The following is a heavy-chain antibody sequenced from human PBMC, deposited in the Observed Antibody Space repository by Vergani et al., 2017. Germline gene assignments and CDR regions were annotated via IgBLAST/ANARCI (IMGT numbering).Heavy chain of an antibody. V-gene: IGHV3-23*04. CDR1: GFTVSSNY. D-gene: IGHD3-9*01. J-gene: IGHJ4*02. CDR2: ISGSGGST. CDR3: AKDYLKRYFDWLECLFDY. Sequence: EVQLVESGGGLVQPGGSLRLSCAASGFTVSSNYMSWVRQAPGKGLEWVSAISGSGGSTYYADSVKCRFTISRDNSKNTLYLQMNSLRAEDTAVYYCAKDYLKRYFDWLECLFDYWGQGTLVTVSS.